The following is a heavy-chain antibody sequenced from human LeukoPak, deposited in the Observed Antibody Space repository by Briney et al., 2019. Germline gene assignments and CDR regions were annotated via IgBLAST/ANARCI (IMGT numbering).Heavy chain of an antibody. CDR1: GFTFSSYS. CDR2: ITSSSSYI. Sequence: GGSLRLSCAASGFTFSSYSMNWVRQAPGKGLEWVSSITSSSSYIYYADSVKGRFTISRDNAKNSLYLQMNSLRAEDTAVYYCARQLGYCSDGNCYFDSWGQGTLVTVSS. V-gene: IGHV3-21*01. CDR3: ARQLGYCSDGNCYFDS. D-gene: IGHD2-15*01. J-gene: IGHJ4*02.